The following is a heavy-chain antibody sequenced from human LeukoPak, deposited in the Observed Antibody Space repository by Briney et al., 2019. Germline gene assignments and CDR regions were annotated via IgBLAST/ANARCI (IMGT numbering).Heavy chain of an antibody. V-gene: IGHV3-53*01. CDR2: IYSGGST. D-gene: IGHD6-13*01. CDR3: ARDLRYSSSWSDVFDI. Sequence: QPGGSLRLSCAASGFTVSSNYMSWVRQAPGKGLEWVSVIYSGGSTYYADSVKGRFTISRDNSKNTLYLQMNSLRAEDTAVYYCARDLRYSSSWSDVFDIWGQGTRATVPS. CDR1: GFTVSSNY. J-gene: IGHJ3*02.